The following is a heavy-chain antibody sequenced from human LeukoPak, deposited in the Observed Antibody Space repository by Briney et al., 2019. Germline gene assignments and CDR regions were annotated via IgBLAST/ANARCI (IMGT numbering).Heavy chain of an antibody. V-gene: IGHV1-24*01. CDR1: GYTLTELS. D-gene: IGHD2-15*01. CDR3: ATHSSEPRPQDRVAPTDVLYY. Sequence: GASVKVSCKVSGYTLTELSMHWVRQAPGKGLEWMGGFDPEDGETIYAQKFQGRVTMTEDTSTDTAYMELSSLRSEDTAVYYCATHSSEPRPQDRVAPTDVLYYWGQGTLVTVSS. CDR2: FDPEDGET. J-gene: IGHJ4*02.